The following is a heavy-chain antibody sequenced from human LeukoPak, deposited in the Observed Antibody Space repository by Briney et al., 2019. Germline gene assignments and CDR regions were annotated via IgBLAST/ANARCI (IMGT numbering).Heavy chain of an antibody. CDR3: AKDYSFSNFN. CDR2: INERGSET. J-gene: IGHJ4*02. V-gene: IGHV3-7*01. CDR1: GFTFSTYA. Sequence: GGSLRLSCAASGFTFSTYAMSWVRQASGKGREWVANINERGSETYYADYVKGRFTISRDNTKKSLFLQLNSLSVEDTAMYYCAKDYSFSNFNWGQGTLVTVSS. D-gene: IGHD2-15*01.